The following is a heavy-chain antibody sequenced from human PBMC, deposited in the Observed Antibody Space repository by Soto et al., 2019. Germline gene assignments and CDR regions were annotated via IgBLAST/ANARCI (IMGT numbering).Heavy chain of an antibody. CDR3: AKDIGWSDDSSSWYSPPEYFQH. V-gene: IGHV3-48*03. D-gene: IGHD6-13*01. Sequence: LRLSCAASGFTFSSYEMNWVRQAPGKGLEWVSYISSSGSTMYYADSVKGRFTISRDNSKNTLYLQMNSLRAEDTAVYYCAKDIGWSDDSSSWYSPPEYFQHWGQGTLVTVSS. CDR2: ISSSGSTM. J-gene: IGHJ1*01. CDR1: GFTFSSYE.